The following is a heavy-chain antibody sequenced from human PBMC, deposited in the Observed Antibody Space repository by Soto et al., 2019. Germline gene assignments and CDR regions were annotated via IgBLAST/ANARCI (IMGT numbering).Heavy chain of an antibody. CDR1: GFXXRXXX. CDR3: AKGPRLRLDY. J-gene: IGHJ4*02. D-gene: IGHD5-18*01. CDR2: IYDGGST. Sequence: EVQLVESGGGLIXXXXXXXXSCAASGFXXRXXXXSWVRQAXGKGLEWVSVIYDGGSTSYADSVKGRFTISRDNSKNTLFLQMNSLRTEDTAVYYCAKGPRLRLDYWGQGTLVTVSS. V-gene: IGHV3-53*01.